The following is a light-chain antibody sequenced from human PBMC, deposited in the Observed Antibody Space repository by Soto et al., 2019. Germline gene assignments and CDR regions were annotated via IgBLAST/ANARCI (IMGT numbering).Light chain of an antibody. CDR2: KAS. Sequence: DIQMTQSPSTLSASVGDRVIITCRASQSISNWLAWYQQKPGKAPNLLIYKASSLESGVPSRFSGSGSGTEFTLTISSLQTDDFATYYCQQYNTYPLTFGGGTKVEIK. CDR3: QQYNTYPLT. J-gene: IGKJ4*01. V-gene: IGKV1-5*03. CDR1: QSISNW.